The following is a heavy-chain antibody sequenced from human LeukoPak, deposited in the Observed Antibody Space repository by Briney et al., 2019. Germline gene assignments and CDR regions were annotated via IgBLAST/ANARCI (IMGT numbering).Heavy chain of an antibody. J-gene: IGHJ4*02. CDR1: GFTFSSYW. V-gene: IGHV3-7*01. CDR3: ARDKTVGATKFDS. Sequence: GGSLRLSCAASGFTFSSYWMSWVRQAPGKGLEWVANIKEDGSEKYYVDSVKGRFTISRDNAENSLYLQMNSLRAEDTAIYYCARDKTVGATKFDSWGQGALVTVSS. CDR2: IKEDGSEK. D-gene: IGHD1-26*01.